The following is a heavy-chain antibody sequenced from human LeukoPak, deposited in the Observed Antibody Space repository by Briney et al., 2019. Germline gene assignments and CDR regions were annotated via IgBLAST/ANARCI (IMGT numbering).Heavy chain of an antibody. V-gene: IGHV1-18*01. Sequence: GASVKVSCKASGYTFTSYGISWVRQAPGQGLEWMGWISAYNGNTNYAQKLQGRVTMTTDTSTSTAYMELRSLRSDDTAVYYCARDELNRKDIVVVVAAHDYWGQGTLVTVSS. CDR3: ARDELNRKDIVVVVAAHDY. J-gene: IGHJ4*02. D-gene: IGHD2-15*01. CDR1: GYTFTSYG. CDR2: ISAYNGNT.